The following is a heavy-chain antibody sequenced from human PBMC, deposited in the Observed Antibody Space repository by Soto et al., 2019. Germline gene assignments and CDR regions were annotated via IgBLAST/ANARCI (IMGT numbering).Heavy chain of an antibody. J-gene: IGHJ4*02. Sequence: GGSLRLSCAASGNILDTYAMIWVRRAPGKGLEWVSGISVPGGSTYYADSVKGRFTISRDSSKNTVYLQMNSLTTEDTAVYYSARDFWGLSHFDYWGEGAPVTVSS. CDR2: ISVPGGST. CDR1: GNILDTYA. D-gene: IGHD3-16*01. V-gene: IGHV3-23*01. CDR3: ARDFWGLSHFDY.